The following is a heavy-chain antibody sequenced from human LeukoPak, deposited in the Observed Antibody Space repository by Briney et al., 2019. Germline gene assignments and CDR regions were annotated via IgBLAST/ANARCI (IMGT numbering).Heavy chain of an antibody. CDR2: IKQGGSEK. D-gene: IGHD1-7*01. CDR1: GFSFSNYW. J-gene: IGHJ6*03. CDR3: ARDLHWNYLDYEYNYCYMDV. Sequence: PGGSLRLSCAAYGFSFSNYWMSWVRQAPGKGLEWVANIKQGGSEKYYVDSVKGRFTISRDNAKNSLFLQMNSLRAEDTAVYYCARDLHWNYLDYEYNYCYMDVWGKGTTVTVSS. V-gene: IGHV3-7*01.